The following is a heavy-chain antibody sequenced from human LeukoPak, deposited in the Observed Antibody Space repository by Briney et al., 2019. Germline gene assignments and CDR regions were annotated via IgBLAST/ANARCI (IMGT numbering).Heavy chain of an antibody. D-gene: IGHD3-10*01. CDR1: RFTFSSYG. Sequence: GGSLRLSCAASRFTFSSYGMSWVRQAPGKGLEWVSGVSGSGGSTFYADSVKGRFTISRDNSKNSLYLQMNSLRVEDTAVYYCAKVAKYYYGSETYYFFEHWGQGALVTASS. CDR3: AKVAKYYYGSETYYFFEH. J-gene: IGHJ4*02. V-gene: IGHV3-23*01. CDR2: VSGSGGST.